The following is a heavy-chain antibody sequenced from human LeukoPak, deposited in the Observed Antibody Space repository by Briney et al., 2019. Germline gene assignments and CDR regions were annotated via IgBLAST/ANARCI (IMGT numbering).Heavy chain of an antibody. CDR3: ATYTHWVAGDV. CDR2: MNQDGSEK. CDR1: GFMFNNFQ. V-gene: IGHV3-7*01. Sequence: SGGSLRLSCAASGFMFNNFQMNWVRQAPGKGLEWVANMNQDGSEKDYVDSVKGRFTISRDNARNSLYLQMGSLRAEDTAVYYCATYTHWVAGDVWGQGTTVTVSS. J-gene: IGHJ6*02. D-gene: IGHD3-16*01.